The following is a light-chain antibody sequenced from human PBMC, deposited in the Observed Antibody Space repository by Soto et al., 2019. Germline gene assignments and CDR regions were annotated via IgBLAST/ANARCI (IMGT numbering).Light chain of an antibody. CDR2: AAS. Sequence: DIQLTQSPSFLSASVGDRVTITCRASQGINIFLAWFQQTPGKAPKLLIYAASSLQSGVPSRFSGSGSGTEFPLTISSLQPEDFATYYCQQYYSYRTFGQGTKVDIK. J-gene: IGKJ1*01. CDR1: QGINIF. CDR3: QQYYSYRT. V-gene: IGKV1-9*01.